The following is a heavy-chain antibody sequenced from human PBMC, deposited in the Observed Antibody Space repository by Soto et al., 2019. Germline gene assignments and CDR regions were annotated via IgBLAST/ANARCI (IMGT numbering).Heavy chain of an antibody. CDR2: IIPVFGTA. D-gene: IGHD4-17*01. Sequence: QVQLVQSGAEVKKPGSSVRVSCKASGGTLSNYGISWVRQAPGQGLEWMGGIIPVFGTANYAQKFQGRVTITADESXXTXXMAVTSLRSEDTAVYYCSRGDATKIVVTTYYAMDVWGQGTTVSVSS. CDR1: GGTLSNYG. V-gene: IGHV1-69*12. J-gene: IGHJ6*02. CDR3: SRGDATKIVVTTYYAMDV.